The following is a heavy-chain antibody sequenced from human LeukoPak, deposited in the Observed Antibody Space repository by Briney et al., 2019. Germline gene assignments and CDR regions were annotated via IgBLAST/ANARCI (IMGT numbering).Heavy chain of an antibody. V-gene: IGHV4-59*01. CDR1: GGSISSYY. D-gene: IGHD3-3*01. CDR3: ARYLREPYYDFWSGPSPSAAFDI. Sequence: SETLSLTWTVSGGSISSYYWSWFRQPPGKGLEWIGYIYYSGSTNYNPSLKSRVTISVDTSKNQFSLKLSSVTASDTAVYYCARYLREPYYDFWSGPSPSAAFDIWGQGTMVTVSS. J-gene: IGHJ3*02. CDR2: IYYSGST.